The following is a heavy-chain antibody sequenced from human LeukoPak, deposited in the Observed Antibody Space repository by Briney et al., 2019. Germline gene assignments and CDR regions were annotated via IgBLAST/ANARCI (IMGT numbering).Heavy chain of an antibody. J-gene: IGHJ5*02. CDR1: GGSISSGGYS. D-gene: IGHD2-2*01. V-gene: IGHV4-30-2*01. CDR3: ARAVCSSGPYNWFDP. CDR2: IYHSGST. Sequence: PSETLSLTCAVSGGSISSGGYSCSWIRQPPGEGLECIGYIYHSGSTSYNPSLKGRVTISVDRSKTQFSLKLRSVTAADTAVYYCARAVCSSGPYNWFDPWGQGTLVSVSS.